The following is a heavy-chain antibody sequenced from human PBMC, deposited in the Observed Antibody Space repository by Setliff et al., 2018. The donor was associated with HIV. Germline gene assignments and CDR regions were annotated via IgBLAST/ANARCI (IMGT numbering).Heavy chain of an antibody. D-gene: IGHD2-2*01. Sequence: ASVKVSCKASGYTFTRYGISWVRQAPGQGLEWRGWISANNGNTKYAQRLQGRVTMTTDTSTSTAYMDLRSLRSDDTAVYFCARDGEYQVLHYYYSGMDVWGQGTTVTSP. CDR3: ARDGEYQVLHYYYSGMDV. CDR1: GYTFTRYG. V-gene: IGHV1-18*01. J-gene: IGHJ6*02. CDR2: ISANNGNT.